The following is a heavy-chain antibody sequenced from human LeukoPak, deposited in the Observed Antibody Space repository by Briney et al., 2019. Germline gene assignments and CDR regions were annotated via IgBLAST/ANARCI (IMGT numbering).Heavy chain of an antibody. CDR3: ARENDFRDAFDI. V-gene: IGHV1-2*02. CDR2: INPNSGGT. J-gene: IGHJ3*02. CDR1: GYTFTGYY. Sequence: GASVKVSCKASGYTFTGYYMHWVRQAPGQGLEWMGWINPNSGGTNCAQKFQGRVTMTRDTSISTAYMELSRLRSDDTAVYYCARENDFRDAFDIWGQGTMVTVSS. D-gene: IGHD3-3*01.